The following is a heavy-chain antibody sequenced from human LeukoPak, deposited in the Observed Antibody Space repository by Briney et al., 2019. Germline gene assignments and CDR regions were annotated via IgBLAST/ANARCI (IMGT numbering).Heavy chain of an antibody. CDR2: IYTSGST. V-gene: IGHV4-4*09. CDR3: AREGDYYDSSGYWSHDAFDI. J-gene: IGHJ3*02. Sequence: SETLSLTCTVSGGSISSYYWSWIRQPPGKGLEWIGYIYTSGSTNYNPSLKSRVTISVDTSKNQFSLKLSSVTAADPAVYYCAREGDYYDSSGYWSHDAFDIWGQGTMVTVSS. CDR1: GGSISSYY. D-gene: IGHD3-22*01.